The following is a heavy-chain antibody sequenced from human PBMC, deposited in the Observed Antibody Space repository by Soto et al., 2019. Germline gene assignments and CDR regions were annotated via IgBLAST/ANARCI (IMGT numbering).Heavy chain of an antibody. V-gene: IGHV3-23*01. D-gene: IGHD6-13*01. CDR2: IGRGDDK. CDR1: GFTFSDYV. CDR3: AKVGGIAAAGPNDY. Sequence: GGSLRLSCEASGFTFSDYVMNWVRQGPGKGLEWVSTIGRGDDKYYADSVKGRFTISRDTSKNTLYLQMNSLRAEDTAVYYCAKVGGIAAAGPNDYWGQGTLVTVSS. J-gene: IGHJ4*02.